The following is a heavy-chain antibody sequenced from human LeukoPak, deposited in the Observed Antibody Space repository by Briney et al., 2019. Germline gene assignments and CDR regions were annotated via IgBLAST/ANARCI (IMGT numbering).Heavy chain of an antibody. CDR2: ISSSSTYI. CDR3: AKDLNTVTTAFFVH. Sequence: GGSLRLSCAASGFTFSSYSMTWVRQAPGKGLEWVSSISSSSTYIYYADSVKGRFTISRDNAKNSLYLQMNSLRAEDTAVYYCAKDLNTVTTAFFVHWGQGTLVTVSS. CDR1: GFTFSSYS. J-gene: IGHJ4*02. D-gene: IGHD4-11*01. V-gene: IGHV3-21*06.